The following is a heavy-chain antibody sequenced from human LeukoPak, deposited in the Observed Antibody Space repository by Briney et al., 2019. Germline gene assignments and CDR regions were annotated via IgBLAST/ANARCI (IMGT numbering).Heavy chain of an antibody. CDR2: IYYSGST. V-gene: IGHV4-59*01. CDR3: AGSEAYYFDY. J-gene: IGHJ4*02. CDR1: GGSLSSYY. Sequence: SETLSLTCTVSGGSLSSYYWSWIRQPPGKGLEWVGYIYYSGSTNYNPSLKSRVTISVDTSKNQFSLKLSSVTAADTAVYYCAGSEAYYFDYWGQGTLVTVSS.